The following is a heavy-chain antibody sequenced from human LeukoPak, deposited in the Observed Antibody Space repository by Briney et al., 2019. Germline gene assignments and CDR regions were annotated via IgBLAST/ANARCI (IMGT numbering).Heavy chain of an antibody. J-gene: IGHJ3*02. D-gene: IGHD5-12*01. Sequence: PSETLSLTCSVSGGSISTYYWNWIRQPAGKELEWIGRIYDSGKTNYNPSLRGRATISVDESRNLFSLKLNSVTAADTAVYYCARDYIVHTGVVAFDIWGQGTMVTVSS. CDR1: GGSISTYY. V-gene: IGHV4-4*07. CDR3: ARDYIVHTGVVAFDI. CDR2: IYDSGKT.